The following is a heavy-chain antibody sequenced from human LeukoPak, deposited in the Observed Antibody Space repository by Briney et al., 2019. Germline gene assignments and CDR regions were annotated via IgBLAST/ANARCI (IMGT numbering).Heavy chain of an antibody. D-gene: IGHD6-13*01. CDR1: GGSISRGGYY. J-gene: IGHJ4*02. CDR2: IYYSGST. V-gene: IGHV4-31*03. Sequence: PSQTLSLTCTVSGGSISRGGYYWSWIRQHPGKGLEWIGYIYYSGSTYYNPSLKSRVTISVDTSKNQFYLKLSSVTAAETAVYYCASLAAAGNSAYWGKGTMVTVSS. CDR3: ASLAAAGNSAY.